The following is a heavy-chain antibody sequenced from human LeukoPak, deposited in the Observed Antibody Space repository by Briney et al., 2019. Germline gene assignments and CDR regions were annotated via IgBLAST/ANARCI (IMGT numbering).Heavy chain of an antibody. J-gene: IGHJ1*01. Sequence: GGSLRLSCAASGFTFSSYVMSWVRQAPGKGLEWVSAISGSGGSTYYADSVKGRFTISRDNSKNTLYLQMNSLRAEDTAVYYCASGKWELLEYFQHWGQGTLVTVSS. CDR3: ASGKWELLEYFQH. CDR1: GFTFSSYV. CDR2: ISGSGGST. V-gene: IGHV3-23*01. D-gene: IGHD1-26*01.